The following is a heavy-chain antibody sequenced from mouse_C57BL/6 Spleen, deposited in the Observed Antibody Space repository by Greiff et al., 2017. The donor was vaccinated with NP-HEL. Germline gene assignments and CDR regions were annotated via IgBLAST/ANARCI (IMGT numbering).Heavy chain of an antibody. D-gene: IGHD1-3*01. V-gene: IGHV1-4*01. J-gene: IGHJ1*03. Sequence: VQLQQSGAELARPGASVKMSCKASGYTFTSYTMHWVKQRPGQGLEWIGYINPSSGYTKYNQKFKDKATLTADKSSSTAYMQLSSLTSEDSAVYYCARSESKGYFDVWGTGTTVTVSS. CDR3: ARSESKGYFDV. CDR1: GYTFTSYT. CDR2: INPSSGYT.